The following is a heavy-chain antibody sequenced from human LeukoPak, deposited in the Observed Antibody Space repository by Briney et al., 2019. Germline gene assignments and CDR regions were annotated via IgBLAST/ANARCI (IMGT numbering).Heavy chain of an antibody. D-gene: IGHD4-17*01. Sequence: SETLSLTCAVYGGSFSGYYWSWIRQPPGKGLEWIGEINHSGSTNYNPSLKSRVTISVDTSKSLFSLKLSSVTAADTAVYYCARDEGHDYGDYVNAFDIWGQGTMVTVSS. J-gene: IGHJ3*02. V-gene: IGHV4-34*01. CDR2: INHSGST. CDR3: ARDEGHDYGDYVNAFDI. CDR1: GGSFSGYY.